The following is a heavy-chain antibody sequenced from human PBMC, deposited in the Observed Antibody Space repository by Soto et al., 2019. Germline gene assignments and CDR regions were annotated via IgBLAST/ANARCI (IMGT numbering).Heavy chain of an antibody. CDR2: ISAYSGNT. V-gene: IGHV1-18*01. CDR1: GYTFSTFG. CDR3: ARAFCSGGSCYLDY. Sequence: QVQLVQSGGEVKKPGAAVKVSCKSSGYTFSTFGIGWVRQAPGQGLEWMGWISAYSGNTEYTEKLQGRVTMTIDTSTSTTNTELRSLRSDDTAVYYCARAFCSGGSCYLDYWGQGALVTVSS. J-gene: IGHJ4*02. D-gene: IGHD2-15*01.